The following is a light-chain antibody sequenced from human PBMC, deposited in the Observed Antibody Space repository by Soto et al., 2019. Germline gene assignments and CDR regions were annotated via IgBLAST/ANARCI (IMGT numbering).Light chain of an antibody. Sequence: QSVLTQPPSASGTPGQRVTISCSGSRSNIGSNTVNWYQQVTGTAPKLLMYASNQRPSGVPDRFSGSKSGTSDSLAISGLQSEDEADYHCAAWDDSLNGPVFGGGTKLTVL. J-gene: IGLJ3*02. V-gene: IGLV1-44*01. CDR3: AAWDDSLNGPV. CDR1: RSNIGSNT. CDR2: ASN.